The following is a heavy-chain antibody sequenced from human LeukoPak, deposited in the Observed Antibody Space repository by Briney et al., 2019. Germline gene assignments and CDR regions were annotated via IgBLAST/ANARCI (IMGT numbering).Heavy chain of an antibody. D-gene: IGHD2-15*01. CDR1: GGTFSSYA. Sequence: VASVKVSCTASGGTFSSYAISWVRQAPGQGLEWMERIIPILGIANYAQKFQGRVTIIADKSTSTAYMELSSLRSEDTAVYYCASFDCSGGSCYSDFDYWGQGTLVTVSS. CDR3: ASFDCSGGSCYSDFDY. J-gene: IGHJ4*02. CDR2: IIPILGIA. V-gene: IGHV1-69*04.